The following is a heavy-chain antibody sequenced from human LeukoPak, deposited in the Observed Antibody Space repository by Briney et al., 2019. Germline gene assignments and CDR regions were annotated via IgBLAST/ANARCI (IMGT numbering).Heavy chain of an antibody. Sequence: GGFLRLSCAASGFTFSSYALSWVRQAPGKGLEWVSSVSGSGDSTYYADSVKGRFTISRDNSKNTLYLQLNSLRVEDMAVYFCAKDRRSDGSGSPSGYMDVWGKGTTVTVSS. CDR2: VSGSGDST. V-gene: IGHV3-23*01. D-gene: IGHD3-10*01. CDR3: AKDRRSDGSGSPSGYMDV. J-gene: IGHJ6*03. CDR1: GFTFSSYA.